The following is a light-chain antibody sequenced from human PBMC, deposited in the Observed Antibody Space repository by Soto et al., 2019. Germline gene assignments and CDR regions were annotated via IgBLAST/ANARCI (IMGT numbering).Light chain of an antibody. CDR1: QGISKK. CDR3: QQTSSTPT. V-gene: IGKV3-15*01. Sequence: IVMTQSPATLSVAPGGRVTFSCRASQGISKKVAWYQHKPGQAPRLLISAVSTGATGVPARFSGSGSGTDFTLTISSLQPEDFATYYCQQTSSTPTFGGGTKVDIK. J-gene: IGKJ4*01. CDR2: AVS.